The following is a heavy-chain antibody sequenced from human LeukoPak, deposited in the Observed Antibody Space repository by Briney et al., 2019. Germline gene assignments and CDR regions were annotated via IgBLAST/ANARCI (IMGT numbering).Heavy chain of an antibody. CDR2: IRYDGSNE. V-gene: IGHV3-30*02. CDR1: GFTFSSNG. CDR3: AKTGYSGSAYGTWYFDY. D-gene: IGHD5-12*01. J-gene: IGHJ4*02. Sequence: GGSLRLSCATSGFTFSSNGLHWVRQAPGNGLEWVAFIRYDGSNEYYADSVKGRFTISRDNSKNTLYLQMNSLRTEDTAVYYCAKTGYSGSAYGTWYFDYWGQGTLVTVSS.